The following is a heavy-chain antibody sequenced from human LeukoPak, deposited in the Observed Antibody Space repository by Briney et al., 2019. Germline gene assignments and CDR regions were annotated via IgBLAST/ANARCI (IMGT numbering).Heavy chain of an antibody. CDR3: ARVFMEMATSLIDC. V-gene: IGHV3-20*04. CDR1: GFTFDDYG. Sequence: PGGSLRLFCAASGFTFDDYGMSWVRQAPGKGLEWVSGLNWNGGSTGYADSVKGRFNISRDNDKNSLYLQMNSLRDEDTALYYCARVFMEMATSLIDCWGQGTLVTVSS. CDR2: LNWNGGST. D-gene: IGHD5-24*01. J-gene: IGHJ4*02.